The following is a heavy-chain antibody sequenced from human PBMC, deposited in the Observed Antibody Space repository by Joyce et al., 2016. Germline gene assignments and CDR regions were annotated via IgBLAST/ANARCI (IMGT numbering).Heavy chain of an antibody. Sequence: EVQLVESGGVVVQPGGSLRLSCAASGFTFDHYTIRWVRQAPGKGLEWVSLITWDGGSTYYADSVKGRFTISRDNSKNSLYLQMNSLRTEDTALYYCAKGPLMAHYYFDSWGQGTLVTVSS. V-gene: IGHV3-43*01. J-gene: IGHJ4*02. D-gene: IGHD5-24*01. CDR2: ITWDGGST. CDR1: GFTFDHYT. CDR3: AKGPLMAHYYFDS.